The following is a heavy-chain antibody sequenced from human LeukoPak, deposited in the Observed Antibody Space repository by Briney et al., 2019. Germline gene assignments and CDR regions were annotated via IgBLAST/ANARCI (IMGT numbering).Heavy chain of an antibody. Sequence: ASVKVSCKASGYTFTGYYMHWVRQAPGQGLEWMGWINPNSGGTNYAQKFQGRVTMTRDTSISTAYMELSRLRSDDMAVYYCAVDGVMITFGGVIEHRGFDPWGQGTLVTVSS. V-gene: IGHV1-2*02. J-gene: IGHJ5*02. CDR3: AVDGVMITFGGVIEHRGFDP. CDR1: GYTFTGYY. D-gene: IGHD3-16*02. CDR2: INPNSGGT.